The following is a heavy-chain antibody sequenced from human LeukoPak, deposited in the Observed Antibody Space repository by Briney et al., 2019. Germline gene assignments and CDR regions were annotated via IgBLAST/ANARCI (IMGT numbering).Heavy chain of an antibody. CDR1: GGSFSGYY. Sequence: SETLSLTCAVYGGSFSGYYWSWIRQPPGKGLEWIGEINHGGSTNYNPSLKSRVTISVDTSKNQFSLKLSSVTAADTAVYYCARGLVLFCSGGSCYSGRWFDPWGQGTLVTVSP. CDR3: ARGLVLFCSGGSCYSGRWFDP. D-gene: IGHD2-15*01. CDR2: INHGGST. V-gene: IGHV4-34*01. J-gene: IGHJ5*02.